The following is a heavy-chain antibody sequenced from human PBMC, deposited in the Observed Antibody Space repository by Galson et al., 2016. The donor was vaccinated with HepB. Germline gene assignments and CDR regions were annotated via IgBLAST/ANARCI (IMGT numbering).Heavy chain of an antibody. Sequence: SLRLSCAASGFSLSANWMSWVRRAPGKGLEWVANTKQDGRENYYVDSVKGRFTISRDDTKNSLYLQMNSLSAEDTAVYYCARGGQRGSFDYWGQGTLVTVSS. CDR2: TKQDGREN. D-gene: IGHD3-10*01. CDR3: ARGGQRGSFDY. J-gene: IGHJ4*02. CDR1: GFSLSANW. V-gene: IGHV3-7*04.